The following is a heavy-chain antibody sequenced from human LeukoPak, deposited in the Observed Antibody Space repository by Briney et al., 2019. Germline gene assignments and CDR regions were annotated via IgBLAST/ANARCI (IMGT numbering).Heavy chain of an antibody. D-gene: IGHD3-10*01. Sequence: PGGSLRLSCTASGFTFSSYEMNWVRQAPGKGLEWVSYISSSGSTIYYADSVKDRFTISRDNAKNSLYLQMNSLRAEDTAVYYCARASYYGENWFDRWGQGTLVTVSS. CDR2: ISSSGSTI. CDR1: GFTFSSYE. CDR3: ARASYYGENWFDR. J-gene: IGHJ5*02. V-gene: IGHV3-48*03.